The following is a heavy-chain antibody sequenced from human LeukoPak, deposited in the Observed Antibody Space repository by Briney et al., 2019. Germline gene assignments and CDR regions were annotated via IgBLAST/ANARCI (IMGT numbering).Heavy chain of an antibody. D-gene: IGHD1-1*01. J-gene: IGHJ6*03. V-gene: IGHV3-64*01. CDR2: ISSNGGST. CDR3: ARESGQNDYYYYYYMDV. Sequence: GGSLRLSCAASGFTFSSYAMHWVRQAPGKGLEYVSAISSNGGSTYYANSVKRRFTISRDNSKNTLYLQMGSLRAEDMAVYYCARESGQNDYYYYYYMDVWGKGTTVTVSS. CDR1: GFTFSSYA.